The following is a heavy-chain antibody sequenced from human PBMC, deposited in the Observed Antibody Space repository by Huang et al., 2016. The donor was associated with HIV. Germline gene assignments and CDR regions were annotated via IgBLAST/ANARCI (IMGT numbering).Heavy chain of an antibody. CDR2: IKNDGTDI. V-gene: IGHV3-7*01. CDR1: GFTFSNFW. J-gene: IGHJ3*02. CDR3: ARARDFFDTTDYYPAACDI. D-gene: IGHD3-22*01. Sequence: EVQLVESGGGLVQPGGSLRLSCTASGFTFSNFWMSWVRQTPGKGLEWVATIKNDGTDIYYVDAVEGRFTISRENAQNSVYLQMKTLRAEDTAVYYCARARDFFDTTDYYPAACDIWGRGTMVTVSS.